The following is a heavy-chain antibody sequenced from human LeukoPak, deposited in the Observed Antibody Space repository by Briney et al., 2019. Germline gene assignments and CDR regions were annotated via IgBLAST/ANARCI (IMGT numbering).Heavy chain of an antibody. CDR2: IRYDGSNK. Sequence: GGSLRLSCAASGFTFSSYSMHWVRQAPGKGLEWVAFIRYDGSNKYYADSVKGRFTISRDNSKNTLYLQMNSLRAEDTAVYYCAKDRSIVGATAFDYWGQGTLVTVSS. V-gene: IGHV3-30*02. J-gene: IGHJ4*02. D-gene: IGHD1-26*01. CDR1: GFTFSSYS. CDR3: AKDRSIVGATAFDY.